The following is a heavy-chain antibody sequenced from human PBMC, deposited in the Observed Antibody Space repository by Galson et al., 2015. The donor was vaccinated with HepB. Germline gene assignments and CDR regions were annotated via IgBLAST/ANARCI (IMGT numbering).Heavy chain of an antibody. J-gene: IGHJ5*02. V-gene: IGHV3-21*01. CDR2: INSSSNYI. CDR1: GFTFSSHS. Sequence: SLRLSCAASGFTFSSHSMNWVRQAPGKGLEWVSSINSSSNYIYYADSVKGRFTISRDNSKNTLWLEMNSLRAEDTAVYYCAKFDGGSCNANSCSDFGWFDPWGQGTLVTVSS. D-gene: IGHD2-2*01. CDR3: AKFDGGSCNANSCSDFGWFDP.